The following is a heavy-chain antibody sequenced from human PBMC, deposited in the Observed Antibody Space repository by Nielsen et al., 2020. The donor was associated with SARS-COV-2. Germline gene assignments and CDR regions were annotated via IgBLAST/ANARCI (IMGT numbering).Heavy chain of an antibody. CDR1: GFTFSSYA. CDR3: VKLSTRDPSRLGILGIFTGSDAFDI. J-gene: IGHJ3*02. V-gene: IGHV3-64D*09. D-gene: IGHD3-3*02. Sequence: GESLKISCSASGFTFSSYAMHWVRQAPGKGLEYVSAISSNGGSTYYADSVKGRFTISRDNSKNTLYLQMSSLRAEDTAVYHCVKLSTRDPSRLGILGIFTGSDAFDIWGQGTMVTVSS. CDR2: ISSNGGST.